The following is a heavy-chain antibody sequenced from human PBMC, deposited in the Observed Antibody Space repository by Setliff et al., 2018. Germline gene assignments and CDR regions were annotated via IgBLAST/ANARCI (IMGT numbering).Heavy chain of an antibody. Sequence: PGGSLRLSCAASGFTVSSFSMHWVRQAPGKGLEWVAIIFHDGRDIYYGDSVQGRFAISRDNSKNTLYLQMNSLRSDDTAVYYCAGVHWTTNWFLHYWGQGTLVTVSS. J-gene: IGHJ4*01. V-gene: IGHV3-30*03. CDR2: IFHDGRDI. CDR1: GFTVSSFS. CDR3: AGVHWTTNWFLHY. D-gene: IGHD7-27*01.